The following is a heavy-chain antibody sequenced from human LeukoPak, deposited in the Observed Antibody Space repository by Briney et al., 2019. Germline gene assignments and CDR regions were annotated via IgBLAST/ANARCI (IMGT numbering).Heavy chain of an antibody. J-gene: IGHJ4*02. Sequence: GGSLRLSCAASGFTFSSYAMHWVRQAPGKGLEWVAVISYDGSNKYYADSVKGRFTISRDNSKNTLYLQMNSLRAEDTAVYYCARGGRSGSGSRTFDYWGQGTLVTVSS. CDR2: ISYDGSNK. V-gene: IGHV3-30-3*01. D-gene: IGHD3-10*01. CDR1: GFTFSSYA. CDR3: ARGGRSGSGSRTFDY.